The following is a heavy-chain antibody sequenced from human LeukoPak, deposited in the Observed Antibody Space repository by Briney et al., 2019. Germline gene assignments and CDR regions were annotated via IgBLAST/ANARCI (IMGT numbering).Heavy chain of an antibody. Sequence: GGSLRLSCEASGFIFSNHAMSWVRQAPGKGLELVSVIISRGAGTYYADSVKGPFTIPRDNSRNTLYLKMISMGDEDTVVYYCAKELGSSHFDFWGQGTLVTVSS. CDR3: AKELGSSHFDF. CDR1: GFIFSNHA. CDR2: IISRGAGT. J-gene: IGHJ4*02. D-gene: IGHD6-6*01. V-gene: IGHV3-23*01.